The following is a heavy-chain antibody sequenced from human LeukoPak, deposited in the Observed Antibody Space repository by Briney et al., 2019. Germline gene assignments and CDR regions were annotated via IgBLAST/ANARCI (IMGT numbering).Heavy chain of an antibody. D-gene: IGHD5-18*01. V-gene: IGHV4-39*01. Sequence: SETLSLTCTVSGGSISSSSYYWGWIRQPPGKGLEWIGEINHSGSTNYNPSLKSRVTISVDTSKNQFSLKLSSVTAADTAVYYCARHRGYSYGPATDFDYWGQGTLVTVSS. CDR3: ARHRGYSYGPATDFDY. CDR1: GGSISSSSYY. J-gene: IGHJ4*02. CDR2: INHSGST.